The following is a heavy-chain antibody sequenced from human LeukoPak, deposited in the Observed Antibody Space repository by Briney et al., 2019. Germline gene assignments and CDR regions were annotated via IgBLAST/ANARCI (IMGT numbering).Heavy chain of an antibody. CDR1: GYTFTWYH. J-gene: IGHJ4*02. V-gene: IGHV1-46*01. D-gene: IGHD1-1*01. CDR2: MTLSGDGT. Sequence: GASVKVSCKASGYTFTWYHMHWVRQAPGQGLEWLGIMTLSGDGTTYAQKFQGRVTMTRDTSTSTFYMDLSSLKSEGTAVYYCAKDGGEGTFTFDYWGQGTLVIVSS. CDR3: AKDGGEGTFTFDY.